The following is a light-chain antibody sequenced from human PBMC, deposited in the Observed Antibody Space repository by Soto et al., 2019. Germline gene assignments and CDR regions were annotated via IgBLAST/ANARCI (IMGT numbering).Light chain of an antibody. CDR2: KAS. CDR3: QQYHIYSGT. Sequence: DIQMTQSPSTLSASVGDRVTITCRASQTIDSWLAWHQQRPGKPPNLLIYKASTLASGVPSRFSGSGSGTEFTLTINSLQPDDFATYYCQQYHIYSGTFGQGTKVEIK. CDR1: QTIDSW. V-gene: IGKV1-5*03. J-gene: IGKJ1*01.